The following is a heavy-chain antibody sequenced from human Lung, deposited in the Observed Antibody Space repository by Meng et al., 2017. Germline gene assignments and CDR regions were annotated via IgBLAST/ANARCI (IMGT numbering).Heavy chain of an antibody. CDR1: GDSVSSNSAA. D-gene: IGHD6-19*01. CDR3: ARSQQWLDS. J-gene: IGHJ4*02. CDR2: TNYRSNWYN. Sequence: QVHLQQQGPVLVKPSETLSLTCAISGDSVSSNSAAWNWIRQSTSRGLEWLGRTNYRSNWYNGYAVSVRSRITINPDTSKNQFSLPLKSVTPEDTAVYYCARSQQWLDSWGQGTLVTVSS. V-gene: IGHV6-1*01.